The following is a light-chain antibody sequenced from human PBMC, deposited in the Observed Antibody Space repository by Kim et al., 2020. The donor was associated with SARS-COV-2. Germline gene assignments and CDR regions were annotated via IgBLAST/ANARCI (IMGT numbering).Light chain of an antibody. V-gene: IGLV7-46*01. CDR2: DIS. Sequence: GGTVTLTCGSSTGAVTSGHYPYWFQQKPGQAPTTLIYDISNKKSGTPARFSGSLRGGKAALTLSGALPEDEADYYCLLQFGGGVRIFGGGTKVTVL. CDR1: TGAVTSGHY. CDR3: LLQFGGGVRI. J-gene: IGLJ2*01.